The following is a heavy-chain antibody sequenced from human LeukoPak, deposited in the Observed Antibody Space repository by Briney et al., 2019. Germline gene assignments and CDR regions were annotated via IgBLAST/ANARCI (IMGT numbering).Heavy chain of an antibody. CDR3: ARDHRYYDSSGNPYFDY. J-gene: IGHJ4*02. CDR1: GDSVSSNSAA. V-gene: IGHV6-1*01. CDR2: TYYRSKWYN. Sequence: SQTLSLTCAISGDSVSSNSAAWNWIRQSPSRGLEWLGRTYYRSKWYNDYAVSVKSRITINPDTSKNQFSLQLNSVTPEDTAVYYCARDHRYYDSSGNPYFDYWGQGTLVTVSS. D-gene: IGHD3-22*01.